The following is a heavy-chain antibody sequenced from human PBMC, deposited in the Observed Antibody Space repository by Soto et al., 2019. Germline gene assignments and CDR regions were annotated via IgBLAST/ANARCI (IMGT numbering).Heavy chain of an antibody. V-gene: IGHV4-39*01. Sequence: SETLSLTCTVSGGSISSSSYYWGWIRQPPGKGLEWIGSIYYSGSTYYNPSLKSRVTISADTSKNQFSLKLSSVTAADTAVYYCARPPLAVAGTFRGFDPWGQGTLVTVSS. CDR2: IYYSGST. D-gene: IGHD6-19*01. CDR1: GGSISSSSYY. J-gene: IGHJ5*02. CDR3: ARPPLAVAGTFRGFDP.